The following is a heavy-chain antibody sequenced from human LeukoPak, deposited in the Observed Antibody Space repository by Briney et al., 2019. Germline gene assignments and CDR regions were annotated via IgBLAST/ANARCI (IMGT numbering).Heavy chain of an antibody. CDR2: IYYGGST. CDR3: ARDLGVVDNAFDI. D-gene: IGHD3-16*01. Sequence: PSETLSLTCAVSGGSISSGGYYWSWIRQHPGKGLEWIGYIYYGGSTYYNPSLKSRVTISVDTSKNQFSLKLSSVTAADTAVYYCARDLGVVDNAFDIWGQGTMVTVSS. CDR1: GGSISSGGYY. J-gene: IGHJ3*02. V-gene: IGHV4-31*11.